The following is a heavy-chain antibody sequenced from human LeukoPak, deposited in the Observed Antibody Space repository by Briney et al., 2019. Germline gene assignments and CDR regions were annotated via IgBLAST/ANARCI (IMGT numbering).Heavy chain of an antibody. D-gene: IGHD6-19*01. J-gene: IGHJ4*02. CDR1: GFTFSSYE. Sequence: GGSLRLSCAASGFTFSSYEMNWVRQAPGKGLEWVSYISGSGDRTYYADSVKGRFTISRDNSINTLYLQMSSLRAEDTALYYCAKAFQSHATVADVCDYWGQGTLVTVSS. CDR2: ISGSGDRT. CDR3: AKAFQSHATVADVCDY. V-gene: IGHV3-23*01.